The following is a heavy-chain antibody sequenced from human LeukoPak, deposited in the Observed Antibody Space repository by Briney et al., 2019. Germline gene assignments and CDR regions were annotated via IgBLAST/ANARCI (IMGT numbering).Heavy chain of an antibody. D-gene: IGHD3-10*01. CDR3: ARAPTLYYGSGSYRFDY. J-gene: IGHJ4*02. V-gene: IGHV1-69*13. CDR1: RYTFTNYY. CDR2: IIPIFGTA. Sequence: ASVKVSCKASRYTFTNYYIHWVRQAPGQGLEWMGGIIPIFGTANYAQKFQGRVTITADESTSTAYMELSSLRSEDTAVYYCARAPTLYYGSGSYRFDYWGQGTLVTVSS.